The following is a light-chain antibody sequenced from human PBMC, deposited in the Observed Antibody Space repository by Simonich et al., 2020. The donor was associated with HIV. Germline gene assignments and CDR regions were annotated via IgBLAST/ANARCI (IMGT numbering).Light chain of an antibody. Sequence: EIVMTQSPATLSVSPGERDTLSCGASQSVSSNIAWYQQKPGQAPRLLIIGATTRATGIPARFSGSGSGTEFTLTISSLQSEDFAVYYCQQYNNWLWTFGQGTKVEIK. CDR2: GAT. CDR1: QSVSSN. V-gene: IGKV3-15*01. J-gene: IGKJ1*01. CDR3: QQYNNWLWT.